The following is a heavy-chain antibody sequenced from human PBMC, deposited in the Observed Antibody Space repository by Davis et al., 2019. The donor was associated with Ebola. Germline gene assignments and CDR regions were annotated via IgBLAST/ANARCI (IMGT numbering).Heavy chain of an antibody. D-gene: IGHD3-16*01. CDR3: ARVWGTFDF. J-gene: IGHJ4*02. Sequence: PSETLSLTCTVSSDSFPSYYWTWIRQPPGKGLQWIGYIYYDGRTKENPSLKTRVTMSIDTAKNQFSLQLTSVTAADTAVYYCARVWGTFDFWGQGALVTVSS. CDR1: SDSFPSYY. CDR2: IYYDGRT. V-gene: IGHV4-59*01.